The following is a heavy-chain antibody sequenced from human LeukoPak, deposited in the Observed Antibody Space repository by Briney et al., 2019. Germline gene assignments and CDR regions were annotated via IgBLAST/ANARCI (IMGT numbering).Heavy chain of an antibody. CDR3: ARERRITIFGEVSDNWFDP. D-gene: IGHD3-3*01. Sequence: PSETLSLTCSVSGGSISSYFWTWIRQPPGKRLEWIGYIPYSGTTDYNPSLKSRVTISLDTSKNQFSLKLSSVTAADTAVYYCARERRITIFGEVSDNWFDPWGQGTLVTISS. CDR1: GGSISSYF. CDR2: IPYSGTT. V-gene: IGHV4-59*01. J-gene: IGHJ5*02.